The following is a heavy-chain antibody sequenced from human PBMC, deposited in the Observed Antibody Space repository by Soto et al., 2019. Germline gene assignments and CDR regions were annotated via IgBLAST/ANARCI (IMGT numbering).Heavy chain of an antibody. V-gene: IGHV3-23*01. J-gene: IGHJ4*02. CDR2: ISGSGGST. CDR3: AKTIRGGYSSSWYYFDY. Sequence: PGGSLRLSCAASGFTFSSYAMSWVRQAPGKGLEWVSAISGSGGSTYYADSLKGRFTISRDNSKNTLYLQINSLRAEDTAVYYCAKTIRGGYSSSWYYFDYWGQGTLVTVSS. CDR1: GFTFSSYA. D-gene: IGHD6-13*01.